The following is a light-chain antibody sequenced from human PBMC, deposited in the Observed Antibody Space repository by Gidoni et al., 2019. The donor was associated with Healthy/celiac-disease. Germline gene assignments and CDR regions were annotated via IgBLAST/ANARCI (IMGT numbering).Light chain of an antibody. V-gene: IGKV3-15*01. CDR3: QQYNNWKERT. J-gene: IGKJ1*01. CDR1: QSVSSN. CDR2: GAS. Sequence: DIVMTQSPATMSVSPGERATLSCRASQSVSSNLAWYQQKPGQAPRLLIYGASTRATGIPARVSGSGSGTEFTLTISSLQSEDFAVYYGQQYNNWKERTFGQXTKVEIK.